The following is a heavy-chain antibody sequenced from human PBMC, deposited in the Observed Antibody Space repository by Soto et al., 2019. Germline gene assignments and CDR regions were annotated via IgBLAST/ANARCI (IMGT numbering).Heavy chain of an antibody. V-gene: IGHV4-34*01. D-gene: IGHD3-9*01. J-gene: IGHJ6*02. CDR1: GGSFSGYY. Sequence: SETLSLTCAVYGGSFSGYYWSWIRQPPGKGLEWIGEINHSGSTNYNPSLKSRVTISVDTSKNQFSRKLSSVTAADTAVYYCARDFPLLRYFDWLSRGYYYYGMDVWGQGTTVTVSS. CDR3: ARDFPLLRYFDWLSRGYYYYGMDV. CDR2: INHSGST.